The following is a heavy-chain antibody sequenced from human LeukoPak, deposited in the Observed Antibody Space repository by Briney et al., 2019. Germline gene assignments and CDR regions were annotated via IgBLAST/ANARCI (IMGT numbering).Heavy chain of an antibody. CDR2: IYYSGST. CDR3: ARVRRTDYYDSSGYYYGVAAFDI. CDR1: GGSISSSNW. J-gene: IGHJ3*02. Sequence: SETLSLTCAVSGGSISSSNWWNWVRQTPGKGLEWIGYIYYSGSTNYNPSLKSRVTISVDTSKNQFSLKLSSVTAADTAVYYCARVRRTDYYDSSGYYYGVAAFDIWGQGTMVTVSS. D-gene: IGHD3-22*01. V-gene: IGHV4-4*02.